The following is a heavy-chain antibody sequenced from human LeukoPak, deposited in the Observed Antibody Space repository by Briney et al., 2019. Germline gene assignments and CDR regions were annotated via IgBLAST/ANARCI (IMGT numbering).Heavy chain of an antibody. CDR3: ARHGGSLGYFDY. J-gene: IGHJ4*02. D-gene: IGHD1-26*01. CDR2: NYHSGTT. Sequence: SETLSLTCSVSGGSISTYYWSWIRQPPGKSLEWIGYNYHSGTTNYNPSLKRRVIISVDMSKNQFSLRLRSATAADTAVYYCARHGGSLGYFDYWGQGALVTVSS. CDR1: GGSISTYY. V-gene: IGHV4-59*08.